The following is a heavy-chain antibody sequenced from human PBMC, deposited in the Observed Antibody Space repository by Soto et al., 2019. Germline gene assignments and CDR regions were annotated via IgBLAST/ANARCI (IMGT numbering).Heavy chain of an antibody. CDR2: ISGSGGST. D-gene: IGHD5-12*01. Sequence: EVQLLESGGGLVQPGGSLRLSCAASGFTFSSYAMSWVRQAPGRGLEWVSAISGSGGSTYYADSVKGRFTISRDNSKNSLYLQMNSLRAEDTAVYYCARDRSEWIRPFDYWGQGTLVTVSS. J-gene: IGHJ4*02. V-gene: IGHV3-23*01. CDR3: ARDRSEWIRPFDY. CDR1: GFTFSSYA.